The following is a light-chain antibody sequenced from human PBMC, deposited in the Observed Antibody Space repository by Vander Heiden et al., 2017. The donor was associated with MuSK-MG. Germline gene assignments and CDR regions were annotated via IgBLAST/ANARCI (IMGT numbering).Light chain of an antibody. CDR1: QGINNY. CDR3: QQYNSYPIT. CDR2: GAS. V-gene: IGKV1-16*02. Sequence: DIQMTQSPPSLSASVGDRVTITCRASQGINNYLAWFQQKPGKAPKSLIYGASSLQSGVPSKFRGRGSGTDFTLTISSRQPEDFATYYCQQYNSYPITLGGGTKVEIK. J-gene: IGKJ4*01.